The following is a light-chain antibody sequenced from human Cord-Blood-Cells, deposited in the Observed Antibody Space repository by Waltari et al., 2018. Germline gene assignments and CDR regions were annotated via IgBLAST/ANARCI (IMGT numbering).Light chain of an antibody. V-gene: IGLV2-23*01. CDR1: SSDVGSYNL. CDR3: CSYAGSSTLV. CDR2: EGS. J-gene: IGLJ3*02. Sequence: QSALTQPASVSGSPGQSITISCTGTSSDVGSYNLVSWYQQQPGKAPKLMIYEGSKRPSGVSNRFSGAQAGKTASLTISGLQAEDEADYCCCSYAGSSTLVFGGVTKLTVL.